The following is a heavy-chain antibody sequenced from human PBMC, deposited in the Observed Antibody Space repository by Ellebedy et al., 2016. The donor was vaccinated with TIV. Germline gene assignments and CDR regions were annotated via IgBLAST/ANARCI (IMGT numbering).Heavy chain of an antibody. V-gene: IGHV1-46*01. CDR3: ARDHLMVRGVIITEVIGWFDP. D-gene: IGHD3-10*01. CDR2: INPSGGST. J-gene: IGHJ5*02. Sequence: ASVKVSXXASGYTFTSYYMHWVRQAPGQGLEWMGIINPSGGSTSYAQKFQGRVTMTRDTSTSTVYMGLSSLRSEDTAVYYCARDHLMVRGVIITEVIGWFDPWGQGTLVTVSS. CDR1: GYTFTSYY.